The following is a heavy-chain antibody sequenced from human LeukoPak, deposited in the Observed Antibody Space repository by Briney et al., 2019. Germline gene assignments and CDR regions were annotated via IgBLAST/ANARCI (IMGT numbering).Heavy chain of an antibody. J-gene: IGHJ4*02. Sequence: GGSLRLSCAASGFTFSSYGMHWVRQAPGKGLEWVAVISYDGSNKYYADSVKGRSTISRDNSKNTLYLQMNSLRAEDTAVYYCAKSGGSSPAMGDYWGQGTLVTVSS. CDR1: GFTFSSYG. V-gene: IGHV3-30*18. D-gene: IGHD6-13*01. CDR3: AKSGGSSPAMGDY. CDR2: ISYDGSNK.